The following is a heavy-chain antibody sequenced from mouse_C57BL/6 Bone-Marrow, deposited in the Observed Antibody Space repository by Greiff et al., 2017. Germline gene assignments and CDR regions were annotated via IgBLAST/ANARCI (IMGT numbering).Heavy chain of an antibody. CDR3: TRVYYGKSYWYFDV. J-gene: IGHJ1*03. D-gene: IGHD2-1*01. Sequence: VHVKQSGAELVRPGASVKLSCTASGFNIKDDYMHWVKQRPEQGLEWIGWIDPENGDTEYASKFQGQATITADTSSNTAYLQLSSLTSEDTAVYYCTRVYYGKSYWYFDVWGTGTTVTVSS. CDR2: IDPENGDT. CDR1: GFNIKDDY. V-gene: IGHV14-4*01.